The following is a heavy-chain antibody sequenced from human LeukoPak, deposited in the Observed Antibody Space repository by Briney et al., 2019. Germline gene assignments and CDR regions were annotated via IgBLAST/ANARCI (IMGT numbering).Heavy chain of an antibody. V-gene: IGHV3-11*04. CDR2: ISSGSTI. CDR1: GFTFSDYY. J-gene: IGHJ4*02. CDR3: AKATDY. Sequence: PGGSLRLSCAASGFTFSDYYMSWIRQAPGKGLEWVSYISSGSTIYYADSVTGRFTISRDNAKNSLYLQMNSLRAEDTVVYYCAKATDYWGQGTLVTVSS.